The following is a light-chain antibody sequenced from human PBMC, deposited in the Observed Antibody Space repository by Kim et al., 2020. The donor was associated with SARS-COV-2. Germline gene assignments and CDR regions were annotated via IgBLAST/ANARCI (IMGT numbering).Light chain of an antibody. Sequence: SYELTQPPSVSVSPGQTARITCSGDALPKQYAYWYQQKPGQAPVLVIYKDSGRPSGIPERFSGSSSGTTVTLTISGVQAEDEADYYCQSADSSGTIGVFGGGTQLTVL. V-gene: IGLV3-25*03. CDR2: KDS. CDR1: ALPKQY. J-gene: IGLJ2*01. CDR3: QSADSSGTIGV.